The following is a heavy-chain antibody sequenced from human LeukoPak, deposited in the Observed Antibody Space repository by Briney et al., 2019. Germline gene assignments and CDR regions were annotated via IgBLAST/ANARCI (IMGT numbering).Heavy chain of an antibody. V-gene: IGHV4-59*08. J-gene: IGHJ4*02. CDR1: GGSIISYF. D-gene: IGHD6-19*01. CDR3: ARQSGGSSGWLPDYFDY. Sequence: SETLSLTCTVSGGSIISYFWSWIRQPPGKGPEWIGYIFDSGTTNYNPSTNYNPSLKSRVTVSLDTSKNHFSLKLSSVTAADTAVYYCARQSGGSSGWLPDYFDYWGQGTLVTVSS. CDR2: IFDSGTTNYNPST.